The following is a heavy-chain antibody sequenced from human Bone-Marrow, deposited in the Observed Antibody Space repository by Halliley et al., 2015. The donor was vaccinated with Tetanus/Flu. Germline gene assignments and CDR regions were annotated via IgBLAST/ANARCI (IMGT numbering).Heavy chain of an antibody. Sequence: WINADNGNTNRAQKFQGRVTVTAETSTSPVYMELGSLRSDDTALYYCARDLGEPITGTTGFDFWGQGTLVTVSS. D-gene: IGHD1-20*01. CDR2: INADNGNT. V-gene: IGHV1-18*01. CDR3: ARDLGEPITGTTGFDF. J-gene: IGHJ4*02.